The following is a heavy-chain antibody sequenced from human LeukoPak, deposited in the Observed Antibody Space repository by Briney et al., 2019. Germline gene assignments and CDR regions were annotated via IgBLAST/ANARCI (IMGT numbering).Heavy chain of an antibody. Sequence: SETLSFTCTGSGGSISSYYWSWIRQPPGKGLEWIGDIYYSGSNNYNPSLKSRVTISVDTSKNQFSLKLSSVTAADTAVYYCARVQYYYDSSGYGGYYYYYYMDVWGKGTTVTISS. D-gene: IGHD3-22*01. V-gene: IGHV4-59*01. CDR3: ARVQYYYDSSGYGGYYYYYYMDV. J-gene: IGHJ6*03. CDR1: GGSISSYY. CDR2: IYYSGSN.